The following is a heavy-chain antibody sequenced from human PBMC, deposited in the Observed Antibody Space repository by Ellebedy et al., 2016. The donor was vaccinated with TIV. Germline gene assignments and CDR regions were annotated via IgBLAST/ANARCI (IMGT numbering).Heavy chain of an antibody. D-gene: IGHD2/OR15-2a*01. Sequence: GGSLRLSCRGSGFTFADYAVSWFRQAPGKGLEWLGFIRRKAYGGTTEYAASVKDRFTISRDDSKSIAYLQMNSLKTEDTAVYYCSRGSIWGQGTLVTVSS. J-gene: IGHJ4*02. CDR1: GFTFADYA. CDR3: SRGSI. V-gene: IGHV3-49*03. CDR2: IRRKAYGGTT.